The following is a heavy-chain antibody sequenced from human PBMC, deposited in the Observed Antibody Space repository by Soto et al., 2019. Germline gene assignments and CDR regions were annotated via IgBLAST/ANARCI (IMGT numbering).Heavy chain of an antibody. Sequence: PSETLSLTCTVSGGSISSSSYYWGWIRQPPGKGLEWIGSIYYSGSTYYNPSLKSRVTISVDTSKNQFSLKLSSVTAADTAVYYGARHLHSITISLGWGQGTLVNVSS. CDR2: IYYSGST. D-gene: IGHD3-3*01. V-gene: IGHV4-39*01. CDR3: ARHLHSITISLG. J-gene: IGHJ4*02. CDR1: GGSISSSSYY.